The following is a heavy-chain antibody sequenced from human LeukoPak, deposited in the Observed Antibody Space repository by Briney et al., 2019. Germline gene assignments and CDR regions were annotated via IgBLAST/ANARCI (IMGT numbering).Heavy chain of an antibody. J-gene: IGHJ4*02. CDR1: GGPITPYY. CDR3: ARGYSSGVPGY. D-gene: IGHD6-19*01. V-gene: IGHV4-59*01. Sequence: SETLSLTRTVSGGPITPYYWSWIRQPPGKGLEWIGYIYYSGSTSYNPSLKSRVTISLDTSKNQFSLKLRSVTAADTAVYYCARGYSSGVPGYWGQGTLVTVSS. CDR2: IYYSGST.